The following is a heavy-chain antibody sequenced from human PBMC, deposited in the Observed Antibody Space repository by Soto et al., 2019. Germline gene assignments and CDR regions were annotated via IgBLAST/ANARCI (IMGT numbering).Heavy chain of an antibody. Sequence: QLQLQESGPGLVKPSETMSLTCTVSGDSITSSSYHWGWIRQPPGKGLEWIGNIYYSGSSYYNPSLKSRVTMSVDMSKNQFSLSLSSVTPADTAVYHCARHEARSYFYMDVWGKGTTVTVSS. J-gene: IGHJ6*03. CDR2: IYYSGSS. V-gene: IGHV4-39*01. CDR3: ARHEARSYFYMDV. CDR1: GDSITSSSYH.